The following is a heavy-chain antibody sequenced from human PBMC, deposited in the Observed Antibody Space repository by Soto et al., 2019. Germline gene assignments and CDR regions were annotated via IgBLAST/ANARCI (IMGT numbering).Heavy chain of an antibody. V-gene: IGHV3-7*01. CDR3: AREIWFGELYLDY. CDR2: IKQDGSEK. Sequence: PGGSRRLSCAASGFTFSSYWMSWVRQAPGKGLEWVANIKQDGSEKYYVDSVKGRFTISRDNAKNSLYLQMNSLRAEDTAVYYCAREIWFGELYLDYWGQGTLVTVSS. D-gene: IGHD3-10*01. CDR1: GFTFSSYW. J-gene: IGHJ4*02.